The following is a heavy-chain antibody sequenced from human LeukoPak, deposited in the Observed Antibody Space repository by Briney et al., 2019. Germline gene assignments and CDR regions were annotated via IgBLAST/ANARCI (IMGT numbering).Heavy chain of an antibody. V-gene: IGHV3-11*04. J-gene: IGHJ6*04. CDR2: ISGDSDAK. CDR3: AELGITMIGGV. Sequence: GGSLRLSCAASGFIFSDYYMTWIRQAPGKGLEWISYISGDSDAKFYTDSVKGRFTISRDNAKNSLYLQMNSLRAEDTAVYYCAELGITMIGGVWGKGTTVTISS. CDR1: GFIFSDYY. D-gene: IGHD3-10*02.